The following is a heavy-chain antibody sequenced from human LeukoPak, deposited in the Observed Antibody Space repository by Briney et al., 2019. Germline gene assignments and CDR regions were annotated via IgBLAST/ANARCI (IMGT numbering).Heavy chain of an antibody. D-gene: IGHD2-21*02. CDR1: GGSLSDYC. J-gene: IGHJ1*01. CDR3: ASEVVTSIEYFQH. CDR2: IYYNGNT. V-gene: IGHV4-34*01. Sequence: SETLSLTCDVYGGSLSDYCWTWIRQTPGKGLEWIGEIYYNGNTNYNPSLKSRVTISVDTSKNQFSLKLRSVTAADTAVYYCASEVVTSIEYFQHWGQGTLVTVSS.